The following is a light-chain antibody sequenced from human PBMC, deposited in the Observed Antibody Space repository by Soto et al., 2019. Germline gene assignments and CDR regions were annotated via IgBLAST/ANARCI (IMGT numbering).Light chain of an antibody. CDR2: AAS. CDR3: HQYATDPLT. Sequence: EIQMTQSPSSLSASVGDKVTITCRASQGISDYLAWYQQRPGRVPRLLIYAASTLHTGAPSRFSGSGAGTDFTLPSSSLQPEDVATYYCHQYATDPLTFGPGTKVEIK. CDR1: QGISDY. J-gene: IGKJ1*01. V-gene: IGKV1-27*01.